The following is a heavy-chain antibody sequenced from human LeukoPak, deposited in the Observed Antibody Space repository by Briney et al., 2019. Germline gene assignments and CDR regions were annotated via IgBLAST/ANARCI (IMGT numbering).Heavy chain of an antibody. J-gene: IGHJ4*02. Sequence: GESLKISCKGSGYTFTSYWIGWVRQMPGKGLEWMGIIYPGDSDTRYSPSFQGQVTLSPDNSLSTASLHWTSLRAWDTAMYYCASHAGHYYDSSGYPLFDYWGQGTLVTVSS. CDR3: ASHAGHYYDSSGYPLFDY. CDR1: GYTFTSYW. CDR2: IYPGDSDT. D-gene: IGHD3-22*01. V-gene: IGHV5-51*01.